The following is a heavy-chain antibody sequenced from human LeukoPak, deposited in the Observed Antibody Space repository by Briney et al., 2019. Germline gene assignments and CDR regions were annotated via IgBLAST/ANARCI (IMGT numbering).Heavy chain of an antibody. CDR2: IYTSGST. CDR3: ARDHRYYGSGSYYSLFDY. V-gene: IGHV4-4*07. Sequence: SETLSLTCTVSGGSISSYYWSWIRQPAGKGLEWIGRIYTSGSTNYNPSLKSRVTMSGDTSKNQFSLKLSSVTAADTAVYYCARDHRYYGSGSYYSLFDYWGQGTLVTVSS. CDR1: GGSISSYY. D-gene: IGHD3-10*01. J-gene: IGHJ4*02.